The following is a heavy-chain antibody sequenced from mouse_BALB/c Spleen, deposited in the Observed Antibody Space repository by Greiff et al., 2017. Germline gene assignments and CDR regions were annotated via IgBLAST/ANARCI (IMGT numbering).Heavy chain of an antibody. CDR1: GYTFTSYW. V-gene: IGHV1S81*02. D-gene: IGHD1-1*01. CDR2: INPSNGRT. CDR3: ARGGTTVVADWYFDV. Sequence: VQLKQPGAELVKPGASVKLSCKASGYTFTSYWMHWVKQRPGQGLEWIGEINPSNGRTNYNEKFKSKATLTVDKSSSTAYMQLSSLTSEDSAVYYCARGGTTVVADWYFDVWGAGTTVTVSS. J-gene: IGHJ1*01.